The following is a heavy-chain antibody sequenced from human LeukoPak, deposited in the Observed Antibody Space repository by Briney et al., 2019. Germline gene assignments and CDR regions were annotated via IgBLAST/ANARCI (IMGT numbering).Heavy chain of an antibody. CDR2: ISSSSSYI. Sequence: GGSLSLSCAASGFTFSSYSMNWVRQAPGKGLEWVSSISSSSSYIYYADSVKGRFTISRDNAKNSLFLQMNSLRAEDTAVYYCARDRGGRGLDYWGQGTLVTVSS. D-gene: IGHD4-23*01. CDR1: GFTFSSYS. J-gene: IGHJ4*02. CDR3: ARDRGGRGLDY. V-gene: IGHV3-21*06.